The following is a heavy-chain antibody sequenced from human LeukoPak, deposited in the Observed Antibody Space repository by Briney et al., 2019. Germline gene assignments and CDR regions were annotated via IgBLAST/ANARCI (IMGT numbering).Heavy chain of an antibody. CDR2: IYYSGST. Sequence: PSETLSLTCTVSGGSISSYYWSWIRQPPGKGLEWVGYIYYSGSTNYNPSLKSRVTISVDTSKNQFSLKLSSVTAADTAVYYCARQLALGYDYWFDPWGQGTLVTVSS. CDR1: GGSISSYY. J-gene: IGHJ5*02. CDR3: ARQLALGYDYWFDP. V-gene: IGHV4-59*08. D-gene: IGHD3-16*01.